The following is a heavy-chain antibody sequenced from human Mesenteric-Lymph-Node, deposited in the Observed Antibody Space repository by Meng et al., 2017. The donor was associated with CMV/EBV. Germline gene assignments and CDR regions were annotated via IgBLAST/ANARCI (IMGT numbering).Heavy chain of an antibody. D-gene: IGHD3-3*01. V-gene: IGHV1-46*01. CDR1: GYTFTGYY. Sequence: ASVKVSCKASGYTFTGYYMHWVRQAPGQGLEWMGIINPSGGSTSYAQKFQGRVTMTRDTSTSTVYMELSSLRSEDTAVYYCARDPRYDFWSGYPRTPDYYGMDVWGQGTTVTVSS. CDR2: INPSGGST. CDR3: ARDPRYDFWSGYPRTPDYYGMDV. J-gene: IGHJ6*02.